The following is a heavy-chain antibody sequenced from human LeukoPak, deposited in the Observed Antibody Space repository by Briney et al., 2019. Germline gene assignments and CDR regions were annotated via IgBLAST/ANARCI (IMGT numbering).Heavy chain of an antibody. J-gene: IGHJ5*02. V-gene: IGHV3-23*01. D-gene: IGHD6-13*01. CDR2: ISGSGGST. CDR1: GFTFSSYA. Sequence: GGSLRLSCAASGFTFSSYAMSWVRQAPGKGLEWVSAISGSGGSTYYADSVKGRFTISRDNSKNTLYLQMNSLRVEDTAVYYCAKEAEYDSSSWYEPGWFDPWGQGTLVTVSS. CDR3: AKEAEYDSSSWYEPGWFDP.